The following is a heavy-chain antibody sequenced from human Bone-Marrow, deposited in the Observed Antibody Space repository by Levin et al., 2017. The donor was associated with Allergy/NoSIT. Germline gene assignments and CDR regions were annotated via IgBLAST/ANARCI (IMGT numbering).Heavy chain of an antibody. V-gene: IGHV3-9*01. J-gene: IGHJ4*02. D-gene: IGHD6-19*01. CDR3: AKGGAVADTQGLFDY. CDR2: ITWNSNSV. CDR1: GFTFDDFA. Sequence: GGSLRLSCAASGFTFDDFAMHWVRQVPGKGLEWVSSITWNSNSVDYADSVKGRFTIFRDNAKNSLYLQMNSLRPEDTAFYYCAKGGAVADTQGLFDYWGQGTLVTVSS.